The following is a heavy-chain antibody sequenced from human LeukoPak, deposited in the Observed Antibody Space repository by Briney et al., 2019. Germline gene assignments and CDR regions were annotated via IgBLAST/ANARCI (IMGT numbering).Heavy chain of an antibody. D-gene: IGHD3-3*02. CDR1: GFTFSSYP. Sequence: GGSLRLSCAASGFTFSSYPMHWVRQAPGKGLEWVSTISGGGDYTYYADSVQGRFTISRDNSKNTLSLRMNRLRVEDTAVYYCAIISTAISPDYWGQGTLVTVSS. V-gene: IGHV3-23*01. CDR3: AIISTAISPDY. J-gene: IGHJ4*02. CDR2: ISGGGDYT.